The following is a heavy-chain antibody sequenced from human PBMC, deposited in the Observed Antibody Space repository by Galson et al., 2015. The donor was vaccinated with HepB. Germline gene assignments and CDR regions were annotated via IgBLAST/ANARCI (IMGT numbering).Heavy chain of an antibody. CDR1: GGSISSSNW. D-gene: IGHD2-2*01. CDR3: ARGIAVVPTGPQTAGEDY. CDR2: IYHSGST. J-gene: IGHJ4*02. V-gene: IGHV4-4*02. Sequence: LTCAVSGGSISSSNWWSWVRQPPGKGLEWIGEIYHSGSTNYNPSLKSRVTISLDKSKNQFSLNLSSVIAADTAVYYCARGIAVVPTGPQTAGEDYWGQGILVTVSS.